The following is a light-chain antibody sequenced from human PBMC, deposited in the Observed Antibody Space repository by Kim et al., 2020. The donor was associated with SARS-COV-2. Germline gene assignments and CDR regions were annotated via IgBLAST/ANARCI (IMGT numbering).Light chain of an antibody. CDR2: GAS. CDR1: QEIRNE. Sequence: ASVGDRGTITWRASQEIRNEVGWYQQNPGRAPKRLIYGASSLKRGVPSRFSGSGSGTEFTLTISSVQPEDFATYCCLQHSTYPITFGQGTRLEIK. J-gene: IGKJ5*01. CDR3: LQHSTYPIT. V-gene: IGKV1-17*01.